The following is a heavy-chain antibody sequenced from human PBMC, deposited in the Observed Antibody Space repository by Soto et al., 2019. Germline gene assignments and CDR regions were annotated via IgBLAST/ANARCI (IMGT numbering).Heavy chain of an antibody. J-gene: IGHJ6*02. CDR2: ISPHNGNT. D-gene: IGHD5-12*01. CDR1: GYTFTIYG. CDR3: ARALGYSGYEGRDV. Sequence: QVQLVQSGGEVKKPGASVKVSCKASGYTFTIYGINWVRQAPGQGLEWMGWISPHNGNTNYAQKLQGRVTMTTDTSTSTAYMELRSLRSDDTAVYCCARALGYSGYEGRDVWGQGTTVTVSS. V-gene: IGHV1-18*01.